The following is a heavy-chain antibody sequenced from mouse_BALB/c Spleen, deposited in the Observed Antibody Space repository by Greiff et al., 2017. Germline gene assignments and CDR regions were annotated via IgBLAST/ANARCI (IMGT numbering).Heavy chain of an antibody. CDR1: GFTFSSYT. CDR3: ARKGDYGSSYFDY. J-gene: IGHJ2*01. CDR2: ISNGGGST. D-gene: IGHD1-1*01. V-gene: IGHV5-12-2*01. Sequence: EVQGVESGGGLVQPGGSLKLSCAASGFTFSSYTMSWVRQTPEKRLEWVAYISNGGGSTYYPDTVKGRFTISRDNAKNTLYLQMSSLKSEDTAMYYCARKGDYGSSYFDYWGQGTTLTVSS.